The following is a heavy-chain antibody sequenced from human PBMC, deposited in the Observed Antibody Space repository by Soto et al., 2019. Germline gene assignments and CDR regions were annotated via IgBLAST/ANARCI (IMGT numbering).Heavy chain of an antibody. CDR3: ARAVGPFDY. CDR2: IWYDGSNK. V-gene: IGHV3-33*01. J-gene: IGHJ4*02. D-gene: IGHD3-16*01. Sequence: QVQLVESGGGVVQPGRSLRLSCVASGFTFSTYGMHWVRQAPGKGLEWVAVIWYDGSNKYYADSVKGRFTISRDNSKDMLDLQMNSLRAEDTAVYYCARAVGPFDYWGQGTLVTVSS. CDR1: GFTFSTYG.